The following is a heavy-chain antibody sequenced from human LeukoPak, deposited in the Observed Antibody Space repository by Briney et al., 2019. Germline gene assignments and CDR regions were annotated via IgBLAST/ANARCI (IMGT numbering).Heavy chain of an antibody. CDR1: RFTFSSYA. CDR2: ISSSGSNT. Sequence: PGGSLRLSCAASRFTFSSYAMSWVRQAPGKGLEWVSGISSSGSNTYYADSVKGRFTVSRDNSKNTLYLQMNSLRAEDTAVYYCASDYTVIDPFFDYWGQGTLVTVSS. D-gene: IGHD4-17*01. CDR3: ASDYTVIDPFFDY. V-gene: IGHV3-23*01. J-gene: IGHJ4*02.